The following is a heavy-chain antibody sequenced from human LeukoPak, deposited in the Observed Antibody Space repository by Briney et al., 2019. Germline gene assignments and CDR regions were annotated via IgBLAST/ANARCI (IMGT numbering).Heavy chain of an antibody. Sequence: SETLSLTCTVSGGSISSGSYYWSWIRQPAGKGLEWIGRIYTSGSTNYNPSLKSRVTISVDTSKNQFSLKLSSVTAADTAVYYCARANGDYDYYFDCWGQGTLVTVSS. CDR3: ARANGDYDYYFDC. J-gene: IGHJ4*02. CDR1: GGSISSGSYY. CDR2: IYTSGST. D-gene: IGHD4-17*01. V-gene: IGHV4-61*02.